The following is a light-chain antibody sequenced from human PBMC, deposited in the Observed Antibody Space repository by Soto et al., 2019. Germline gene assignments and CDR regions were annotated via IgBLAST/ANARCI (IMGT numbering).Light chain of an antibody. Sequence: DIQMTQSPSTLSASVGDRVTITCRASQSISGWLAWYQQKPGKAPKLLIYKASTLESGVPSRFSGSGSGTEFTLTISSLQPDDFATYYCQPHDSSFTFGPGTKVDIK. CDR2: KAS. J-gene: IGKJ3*01. CDR1: QSISGW. V-gene: IGKV1-5*03. CDR3: QPHDSSFT.